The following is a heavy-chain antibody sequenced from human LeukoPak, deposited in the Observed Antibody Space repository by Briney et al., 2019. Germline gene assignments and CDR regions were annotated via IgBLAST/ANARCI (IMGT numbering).Heavy chain of an antibody. Sequence: PSETLSLTCAVSGGSISSSNWWSWVRQPPGKGLEWIGEIYHSGSTNYNPSLTSRVTISVDKSKNQFSLKLSSVTAADTAVSYCGNRMGGWEYRVHPWGQGTLVNV. CDR1: GGSISSSNW. V-gene: IGHV4-4*02. J-gene: IGHJ5*02. CDR2: IYHSGST. CDR3: GNRMGGWEYRVHP. D-gene: IGHD3-16*01.